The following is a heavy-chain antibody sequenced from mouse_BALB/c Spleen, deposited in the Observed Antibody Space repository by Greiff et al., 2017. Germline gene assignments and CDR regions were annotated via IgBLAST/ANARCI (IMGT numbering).Heavy chain of an antibody. J-gene: IGHJ2*01. CDR1: GYTFTDYY. CDR3: ARRGFLLRGFDY. D-gene: IGHD1-1*01. Sequence: QVQLKESGAELARPGASVKLSCKASGYTFTDYYINWVKQRTGQGLEWIGEIYPGSGNTYYNEKFKGKATLTADKSSSTAYMQLSSLTSEDSAVYFCARRGFLLRGFDYWGQGTTLTVSS. V-gene: IGHV1-77*01. CDR2: IYPGSGNT.